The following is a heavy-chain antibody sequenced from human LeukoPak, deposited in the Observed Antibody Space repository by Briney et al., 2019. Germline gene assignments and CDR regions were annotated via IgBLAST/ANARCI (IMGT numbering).Heavy chain of an antibody. CDR2: FDPEDGET. Sequence: ASVKVSCKVSGYTLTELSIHWVRQAPGKGLERMGGFDPEDGETIYAQKFQGRVTMTEDTSTDTGYMELSSLRSEDTAVYYCATDQRGAGLGFVYGSGSFNGLDVWGQGTTVTVSS. CDR3: ATDQRGAGLGFVYGSGSFNGLDV. D-gene: IGHD3-10*01. V-gene: IGHV1-24*01. J-gene: IGHJ6*02. CDR1: GYTLTELS.